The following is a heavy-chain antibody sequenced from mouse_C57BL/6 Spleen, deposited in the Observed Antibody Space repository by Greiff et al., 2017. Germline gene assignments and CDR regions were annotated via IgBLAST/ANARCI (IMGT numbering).Heavy chain of an antibody. CDR3: ARWNSNYPWFAY. Sequence: VQLQQPGAELVKPGASVKLSCKASGYTFTSYWMHWVKPRPGQGLEWIGMIHPNSGSTNYNEQFKNKATLTVDKSSSTDYKQLSSLTSEDSAVYYCARWNSNYPWFAYWGQGTLVTVSA. CDR1: GYTFTSYW. D-gene: IGHD2-5*01. CDR2: IHPNSGST. J-gene: IGHJ3*01. V-gene: IGHV1-64*01.